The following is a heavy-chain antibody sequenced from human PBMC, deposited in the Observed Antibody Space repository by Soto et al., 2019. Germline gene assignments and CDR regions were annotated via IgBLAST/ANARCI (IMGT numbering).Heavy chain of an antibody. J-gene: IGHJ5*02. D-gene: IGHD1-7*01. CDR3: ARGITGTTESQSVWFDP. Sequence: QVQLQESGPGLVKPSGTLSLTCAVSGGSISSPPPPPWVRQPPGKGLEWIGEIYHSGSTNYNPSLKSRVTISVDKSKNQFSLKLSSVTAADTAVYYCARGITGTTESQSVWFDPWGQGTLVTVSS. V-gene: IGHV4-4*02. CDR1: GGSISSPPP. CDR2: IYHSGST.